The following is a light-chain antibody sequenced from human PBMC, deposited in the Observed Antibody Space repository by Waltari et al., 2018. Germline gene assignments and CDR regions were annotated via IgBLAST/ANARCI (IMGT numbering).Light chain of an antibody. CDR2: SAS. CDR1: QSIGNY. Sequence: DIQMTQSPSSLSAVVGDRVTITGRASQSIGNYLNWYQQKPGKAPQLLIYSASSLHRGVPSRFSGRGSGTEFSLTISGLQPDDFATYYCQESYSSPPSTFGQGTKVDIK. CDR3: QESYSSPPST. V-gene: IGKV1-39*01. J-gene: IGKJ1*01.